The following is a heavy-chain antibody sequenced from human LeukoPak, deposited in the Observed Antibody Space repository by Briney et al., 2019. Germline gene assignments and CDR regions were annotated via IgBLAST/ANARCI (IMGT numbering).Heavy chain of an antibody. CDR2: INTNTGNP. CDR3: ARDGMYSYGYAAFDY. CDR1: GYTFTSYD. D-gene: IGHD5-18*01. Sequence: ASVKVSCKASGYTFTSYDINWVRQAPGQGLEWMGWINTNTGNPTYAQGFTGRFVFSLDTSVSTAYLQISSLKAEDTAVYYCARDGMYSYGYAAFDYWGQGTLVTVSS. V-gene: IGHV7-4-1*02. J-gene: IGHJ4*02.